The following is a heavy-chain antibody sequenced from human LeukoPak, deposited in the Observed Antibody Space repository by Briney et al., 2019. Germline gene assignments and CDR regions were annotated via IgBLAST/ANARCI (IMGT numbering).Heavy chain of an antibody. V-gene: IGHV4-4*02. CDR2: IYYSGST. Sequence: PSETLSLTCAVSGGSISSSNWWSWVRQPPGKGLEWIGYIYYSGSTNYNPSLKSRVTISVDTSKNQFSLKLSSVTAADTAVYYCARVGQLGDDAFDIWGQGTMVTVSS. D-gene: IGHD3-10*01. J-gene: IGHJ3*02. CDR1: GGSISSSNW. CDR3: ARVGQLGDDAFDI.